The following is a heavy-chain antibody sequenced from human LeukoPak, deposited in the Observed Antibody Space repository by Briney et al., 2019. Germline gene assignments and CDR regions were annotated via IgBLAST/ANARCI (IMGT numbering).Heavy chain of an antibody. J-gene: IGHJ4*02. CDR3: AKDKRAVSSGWLDY. Sequence: GGSLLLSCAASGFTFSSYAMSWVRPAPGKGLEWVSAISGSGGSTYYADSVKGRFTISRDNSKNTLYLQMNSLRAEDTAVYYCAKDKRAVSSGWLDYWGQGTLVTVSS. CDR1: GFTFSSYA. CDR2: ISGSGGST. D-gene: IGHD6-19*01. V-gene: IGHV3-23*01.